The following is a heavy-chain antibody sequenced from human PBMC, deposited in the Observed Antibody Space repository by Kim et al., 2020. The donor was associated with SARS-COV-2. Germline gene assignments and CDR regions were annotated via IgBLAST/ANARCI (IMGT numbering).Heavy chain of an antibody. J-gene: IGHJ3*02. Sequence: ASVKVSCKASGYTFTSYYMHWVRQAPGQGLEWMGIINPSGGSTSYAQKFQGRVTMTRDTSTSTVYMELSSLRSEDTAVYYCARLVTYPDGYSGYDYYFGAFDIWGQGTMVTVSS. CDR1: GYTFTSYY. V-gene: IGHV1-46*01. CDR2: INPSGGST. CDR3: ARLVTYPDGYSGYDYYFGAFDI. D-gene: IGHD5-12*01.